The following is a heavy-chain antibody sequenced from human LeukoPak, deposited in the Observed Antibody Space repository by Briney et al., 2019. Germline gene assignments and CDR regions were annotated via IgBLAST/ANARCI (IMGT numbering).Heavy chain of an antibody. CDR2: INPNSGGT. CDR1: GYTFTSYD. J-gene: IGHJ6*03. CDR3: ARPSEGLNYYYYYMDV. Sequence: GASVKVSCKASGYTFTSYDINWVRQATGQGLEWMGWINPNSGGTNYAQKFQGRVTMTRDTSISTAYMELSRLRSDDTAVYYCARPSEGLNYYYYYMDVWGKGTTVTVSS. V-gene: IGHV1-2*02.